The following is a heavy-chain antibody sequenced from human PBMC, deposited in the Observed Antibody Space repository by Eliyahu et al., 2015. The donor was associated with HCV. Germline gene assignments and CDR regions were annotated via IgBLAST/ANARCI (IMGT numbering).Heavy chain of an antibody. CDR1: GGSISSYY. D-gene: IGHD5-12*01. CDR3: ARGLRLEGILGDY. Sequence: GPGLVKPSETLSLTCTVSGGSISSYYWSWIRQPPGKGLEWIGYIYYSGSTNYNPSLKSRVTISVDTSKNQFSLKLSSVTAADTAVYYCARGLRLEGILGDYWGQGTLVTVSS. V-gene: IGHV4-59*01. J-gene: IGHJ4*02. CDR2: IYYSGST.